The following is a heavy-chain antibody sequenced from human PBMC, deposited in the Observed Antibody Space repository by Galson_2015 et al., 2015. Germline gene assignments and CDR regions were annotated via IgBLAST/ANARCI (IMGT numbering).Heavy chain of an antibody. CDR3: ARTPLPFPNRVPYGMDV. CDR2: IDWDDDK. V-gene: IGHV2-70*01. D-gene: IGHD3-10*01. CDR1: GFSLSTSGMC. J-gene: IGHJ6*02. Sequence: PALVKPTQTLTLTCTFSGFSLSTSGMCVSWIRQPPGKALEWLALIDWDDDKYYSTSLKTRLTISKDTSKNQVVLTMTNMDPVDTATYYCARTPLPFPNRVPYGMDVWGQGTTVTVSS.